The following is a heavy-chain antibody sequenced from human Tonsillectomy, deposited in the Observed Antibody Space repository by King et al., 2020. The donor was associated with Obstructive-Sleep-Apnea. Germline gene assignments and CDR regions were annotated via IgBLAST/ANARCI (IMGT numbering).Heavy chain of an antibody. J-gene: IGHJ4*02. CDR2: ISYDGSNK. CDR3: ATVTTLEFDY. Sequence: VQLVESGGGVVQPGRSLRLSCAASGFTFSSYAMHWVRQAPGKGLEWVAVISYDGSNKYYADSVKGRFTISRDNSKNTLYLQMNSLRAEDTAVYYCATVTTLEFDYWGQGTLVTVSS. D-gene: IGHD4-17*01. V-gene: IGHV3-30*04. CDR1: GFTFSSYA.